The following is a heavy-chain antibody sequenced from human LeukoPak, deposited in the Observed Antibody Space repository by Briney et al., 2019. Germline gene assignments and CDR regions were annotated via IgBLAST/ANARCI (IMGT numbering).Heavy chain of an antibody. V-gene: IGHV1-18*01. J-gene: IGHJ4*02. CDR2: ISAYNGDT. CDR3: ARATGSGWYFDY. D-gene: IGHD6-19*01. CDR1: GYTFTSYG. Sequence: ASVTVSCKASGYTFTSYGISWVRQAPGQGLEWMGWISAYNGDTNYAQKLQGRVTMTTDTSTSTAYMELRSLRSDDTAVYYCARATGSGWYFDYWGQGTLVTVSS.